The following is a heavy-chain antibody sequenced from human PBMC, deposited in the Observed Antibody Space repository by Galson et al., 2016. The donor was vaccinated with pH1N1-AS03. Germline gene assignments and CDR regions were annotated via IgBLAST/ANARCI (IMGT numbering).Heavy chain of an antibody. CDR3: ARAYGYGDYGIDY. CDR2: TYYRSKWFN. D-gene: IGHD4-17*01. Sequence: AISGDSVSSNSVAWNWIRQSPSRGLEWLGRTYYRSKWFNEYPASVKSRITINSDTSKNQFSLQLNSVTPEDTAVYYCARAYGYGDYGIDYWGQGTLVTVSS. CDR1: GDSVSSNSVA. V-gene: IGHV6-1*01. J-gene: IGHJ4*02.